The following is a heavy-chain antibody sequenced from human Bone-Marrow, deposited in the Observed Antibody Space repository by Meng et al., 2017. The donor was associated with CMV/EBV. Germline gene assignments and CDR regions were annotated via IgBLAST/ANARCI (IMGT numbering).Heavy chain of an antibody. J-gene: IGHJ6*02. V-gene: IGHV3-73*01. CDR1: GYTFTGYY. Sequence: KVSCKASGYTFTGYYMHWVRQAPGQGLEWLGRITTKADNYATISGPSVKGRFTMSRDDSKTTAYLHMNSLKTEDTAVYYCTTASGFWGTHGLDVWGQGTTVTVSS. CDR3: TTASGFWGTHGLDV. D-gene: IGHD3-16*01. CDR2: ITTKADNYAT.